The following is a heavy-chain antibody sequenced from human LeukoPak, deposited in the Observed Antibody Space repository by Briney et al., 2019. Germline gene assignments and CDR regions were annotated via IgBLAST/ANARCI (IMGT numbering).Heavy chain of an antibody. J-gene: IGHJ5*02. CDR3: ARKGWFGELSERNWFDP. CDR2: IYHSGST. D-gene: IGHD3-10*01. CDR1: GGSISSSIW. Sequence: SGTLSLTCAVSGGSISSSIWWSWVRQPPGKGLEWTGEIYHSGSTNYNPSLKSRVTISIDKSKNQFSLKLTSVTAADTAVYYCARKGWFGELSERNWFDPWGQGTLVTVSS. V-gene: IGHV4-4*02.